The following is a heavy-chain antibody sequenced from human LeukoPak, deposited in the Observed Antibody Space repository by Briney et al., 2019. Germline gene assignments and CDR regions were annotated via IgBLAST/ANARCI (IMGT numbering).Heavy chain of an antibody. CDR2: INSDGSST. CDR1: GFTLSRYA. Sequence: GGSLRLSCAASGFTLSRYAMTWVRQAPGKGLVWVSRINSDGSSTNYADSVKGRFTISRDNAKNTLYLQMNSLRAEDTAVYYCARAYGGPDYWGQGTLVTVSS. D-gene: IGHD4-23*01. J-gene: IGHJ4*02. CDR3: ARAYGGPDY. V-gene: IGHV3-74*01.